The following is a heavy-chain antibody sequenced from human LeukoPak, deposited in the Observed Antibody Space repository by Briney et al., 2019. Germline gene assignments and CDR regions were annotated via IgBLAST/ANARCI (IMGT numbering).Heavy chain of an antibody. V-gene: IGHV3-49*03. D-gene: IGHD1-26*01. CDR3: SRAHRGPSLYSGTSSNFDH. Sequence: GGSLRLSCTASGFTFGDYAMSWFRQAPGKGLEWVGIIRRQPYGGATEYAASVTGRFTISRDDSKSIVYLQMNSLKTEDTAVYYCSRAHRGPSLYSGTSSNFDHWGQGTLVTVSS. CDR2: IRRQPYGGAT. CDR1: GFTFGDYA. J-gene: IGHJ4*02.